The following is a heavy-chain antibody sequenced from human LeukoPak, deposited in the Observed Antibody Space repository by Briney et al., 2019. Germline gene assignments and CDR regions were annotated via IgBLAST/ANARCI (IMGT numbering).Heavy chain of an antibody. D-gene: IGHD3-10*01. V-gene: IGHV3-23*01. CDR2: ISGSGGST. CDR1: GFTFSSYA. J-gene: IGHJ4*02. CDR3: ARKSASGNYPLDY. Sequence: GGSLRLSCAASGFTFSSYAMNWVRQAPGKGLEWVSAISGSGGSTYYADSVKGRFTISRDNSKNTLYLQMSSLRAEDTALYYCARKSASGNYPLDYWGQGTLVTVSS.